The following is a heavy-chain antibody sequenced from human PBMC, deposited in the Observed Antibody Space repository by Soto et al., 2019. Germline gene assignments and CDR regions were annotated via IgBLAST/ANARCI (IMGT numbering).Heavy chain of an antibody. J-gene: IGHJ4*02. CDR2: INPNSGGT. CDR1: GYTFTGYY. CDR3: ARAYLYDFWSGSLDY. Sequence: ASVKVSCKASGYTFTGYYMHWVRQAPGQGLEWMGWINPNSGGTNYAQKFQGRVTMTRDTSISTAYMELSRLRSDDTAVYYCARAYLYDFWSGSLDYWGQGTLVTVSS. D-gene: IGHD3-3*01. V-gene: IGHV1-2*02.